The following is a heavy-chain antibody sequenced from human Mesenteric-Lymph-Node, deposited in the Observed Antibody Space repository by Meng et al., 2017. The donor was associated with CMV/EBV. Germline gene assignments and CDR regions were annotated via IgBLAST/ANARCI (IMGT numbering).Heavy chain of an antibody. CDR1: GYTFTNYC. CDR3: ARTEGYYDSSWVLDAFDV. V-gene: IGHV1-46*01. Sequence: ASVKVSCKASGYTFTNYCMHWVRQAPGHGLEWMGFINPSGGSTSYAQKFQGRVTMTRDTSTSTVYMELSSLRSEDTAVYYCARTEGYYDSSWVLDAFDVWGQGTMVTVSS. CDR2: INPSGGST. J-gene: IGHJ3*01. D-gene: IGHD3-22*01.